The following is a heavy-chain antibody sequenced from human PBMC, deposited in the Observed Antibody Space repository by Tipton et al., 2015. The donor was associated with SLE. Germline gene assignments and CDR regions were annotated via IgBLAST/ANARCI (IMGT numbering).Heavy chain of an antibody. J-gene: IGHJ6*03. CDR2: IYISGTT. CDR3: ARYLSHYYYYMDV. V-gene: IGHV4-61*02. Sequence: TLSLTCTVSGGSIRRNNQYWHWMRQSAGKGLEWIGRIYISGTTSYNLSLKNRVTIFLDTSKNEFSLKLNSVTAADTAVYYCARYLSHYYYYMDVWGKGTTVTVSS. CDR1: GGSIRRNNQY.